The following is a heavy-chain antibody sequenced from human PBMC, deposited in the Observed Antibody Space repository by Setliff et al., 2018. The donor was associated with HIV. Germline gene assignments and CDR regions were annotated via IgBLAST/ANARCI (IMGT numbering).Heavy chain of an antibody. Sequence: KPSETLSLTCRVSGMSISGYYWSWIRQSPGKGLEWIGYIYYTGTTSYNPSLKSRVTIQVDTSNNRFSLNLRSATAADTAVYFCARDHELGAFDLWGQGTMVTVSS. J-gene: IGHJ3*01. CDR1: GMSISGYY. V-gene: IGHV4-59*01. D-gene: IGHD1-26*01. CDR2: IYYTGTT. CDR3: ARDHELGAFDL.